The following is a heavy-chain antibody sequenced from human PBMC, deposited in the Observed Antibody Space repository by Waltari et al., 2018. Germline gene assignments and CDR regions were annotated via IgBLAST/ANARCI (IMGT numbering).Heavy chain of an antibody. CDR3: TRETGGATDS. CDR1: GFTFGEYA. J-gene: IGHJ5*01. Sequence: EVQLVESGGGLEQPGRSLRLSCTASGFTFGEYAMSWVRQAPGKGLEWVGFIRSKAYGGTTEYAASVKGRFVISRDDSKSIAYLQMNSLKTEDTAVYYWTRETGGATDSWGQGTLVTVSS. V-gene: IGHV3-49*04. D-gene: IGHD1-26*01. CDR2: IRSKAYGGTT.